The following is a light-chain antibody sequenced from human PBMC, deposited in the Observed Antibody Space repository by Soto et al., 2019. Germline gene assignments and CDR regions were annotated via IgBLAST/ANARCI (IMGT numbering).Light chain of an antibody. CDR2: DAS. CDR1: QGISSA. V-gene: IGKV1-13*02. Sequence: AIQLTQSPSSLSASVGDRVTITCRASQGISSALAWCRQKPGKAPKLLIYDASNLESGVPSRFSGSGSGTEFTLSLSRLQPEDFAIYYCQQFNSYPYSFGPGTKLEIK. J-gene: IGKJ2*01. CDR3: QQFNSYPYS.